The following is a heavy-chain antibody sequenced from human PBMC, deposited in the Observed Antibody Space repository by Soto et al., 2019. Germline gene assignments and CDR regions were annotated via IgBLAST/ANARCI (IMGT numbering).Heavy chain of an antibody. V-gene: IGHV1-69*13. CDR1: GGTFSSYA. J-gene: IGHJ5*02. Sequence: GASVKVSCKASGGTFSSYAISWVRQAPGQGLEWVGGIIPIFGTANYAQKFQGRVTITADESTSTAYMELSSLRSEDTAVYYCARDGKYSGYVLGWYWFDPWGQGTLVTVSS. CDR2: IIPIFGTA. D-gene: IGHD5-12*01. CDR3: ARDGKYSGYVLGWYWFDP.